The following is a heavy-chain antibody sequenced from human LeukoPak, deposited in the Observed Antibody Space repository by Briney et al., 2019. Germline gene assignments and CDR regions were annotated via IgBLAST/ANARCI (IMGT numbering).Heavy chain of an antibody. CDR1: GDSINTGGYS. CDR2: IYAYGGT. CDR3: TRGWSSGGAFDV. Sequence: PSETLSLTCTASGDSINTGGYSWPWIRQPAGKGLEWIGRIYAYGGTDYNPSLRSRVTISIDTAKNQFSLEMSSMTAADTAVYYCTRGWSSGGAFDVWGLGTKVTVSS. D-gene: IGHD6-19*01. J-gene: IGHJ3*01. V-gene: IGHV4-61*02.